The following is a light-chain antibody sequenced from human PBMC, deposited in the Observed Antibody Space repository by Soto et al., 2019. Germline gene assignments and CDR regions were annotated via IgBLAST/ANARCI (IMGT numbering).Light chain of an antibody. Sequence: EIVMTQSPATLSVSPGVRVTLSCRASQSVSSNLAWYQQKPGQAPRLLIYGASTRVTDIPARFSGSGSGTEFTLTISSLQSEDFAVYYCQQYNNWPPRTFGQGTKVEIK. CDR1: QSVSSN. V-gene: IGKV3-15*01. CDR2: GAS. CDR3: QQYNNWPPRT. J-gene: IGKJ1*01.